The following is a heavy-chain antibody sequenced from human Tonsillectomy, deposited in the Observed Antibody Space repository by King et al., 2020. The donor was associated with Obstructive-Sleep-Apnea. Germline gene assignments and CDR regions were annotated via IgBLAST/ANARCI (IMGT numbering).Heavy chain of an antibody. CDR1: GFTFSNYA. CDR2: ISYDGSNK. CDR3: ARPIAVTGTAIDY. J-gene: IGHJ4*02. V-gene: IGHV3-30-3*01. D-gene: IGHD6-19*01. Sequence: QLVQSGGGVGQPGRSLRLSCAASGFTFSNYAIHWVRQGPGKGLEWVAVISYDGSNKYYSDSVKGRFTISIDNSKNTRYLQMNSLRAEDPAVYYCARPIAVTGTAIDYWGQGTLVTVSS.